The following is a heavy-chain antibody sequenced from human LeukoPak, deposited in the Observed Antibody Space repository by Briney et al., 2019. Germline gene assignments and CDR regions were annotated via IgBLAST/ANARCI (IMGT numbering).Heavy chain of an antibody. V-gene: IGHV3-33*01. CDR1: GFTFSGYG. J-gene: IGHJ4*02. CDR3: ARDWNDYYFDY. CDR2: IWYDGSNK. Sequence: GRSLRLSCAASGFTFSGYGLTWVRQAPGKGLEWVAVIWYDGSNKYYADSVKGRFTISRDNSKNTLYLQMNSLRAEDTAVYYCARDWNDYYFDYWGQGTLVTVSS. D-gene: IGHD1-1*01.